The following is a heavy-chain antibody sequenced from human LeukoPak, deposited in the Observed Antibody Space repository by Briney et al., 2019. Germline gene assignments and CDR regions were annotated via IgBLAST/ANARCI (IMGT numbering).Heavy chain of an antibody. CDR3: ARERYDSSGYYYVEFDY. CDR1: GLTFDDYG. CDR2: INWNGGST. D-gene: IGHD3-22*01. Sequence: GGSLRLSCAASGLTFDDYGMSWVRQAPGKGLEWVSGINWNGGSTGYADSVKGRFTISRDNAKNSLYLQMNSLRAEDTALYYCARERYDSSGYYYVEFDYWGQGTLVTVSS. V-gene: IGHV3-20*04. J-gene: IGHJ4*02.